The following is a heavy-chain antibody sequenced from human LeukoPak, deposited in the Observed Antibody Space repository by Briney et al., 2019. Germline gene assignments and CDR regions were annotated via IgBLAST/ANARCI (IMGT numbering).Heavy chain of an antibody. Sequence: GGSLRLSCAASGFTFSSYAMHWVRQAPGKGLEWVAVISYDGSNKYYADSVKGRFTISRDNFKNTLYLQMNSLRAEDTAVYYCARVNSSGWSTFDYWGQGTLVTVSS. J-gene: IGHJ4*02. CDR3: ARVNSSGWSTFDY. D-gene: IGHD6-19*01. CDR2: ISYDGSNK. V-gene: IGHV3-30-3*01. CDR1: GFTFSSYA.